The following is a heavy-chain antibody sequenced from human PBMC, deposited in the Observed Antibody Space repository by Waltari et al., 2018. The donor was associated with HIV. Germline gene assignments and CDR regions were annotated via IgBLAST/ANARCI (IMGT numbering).Heavy chain of an antibody. D-gene: IGHD6-19*01. CDR3: ARGPSSGWSWFDP. Sequence: EVRLLESGGGLARPGGSLRLSCAASGFRFSAYNMNWVRQGPGKGLEWVASIGSLQNFIHYADSVKGRFTVSRDNAKNSLYLQMNSLTAEDTAVYYCARGPSSGWSWFDPWGQGTLVTVSS. CDR2: IGSLQNFI. J-gene: IGHJ5*02. CDR1: GFRFSAYN. V-gene: IGHV3-21*01.